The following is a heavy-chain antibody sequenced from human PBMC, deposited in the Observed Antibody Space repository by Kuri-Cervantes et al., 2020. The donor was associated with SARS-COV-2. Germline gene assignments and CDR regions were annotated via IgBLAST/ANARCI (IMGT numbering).Heavy chain of an antibody. CDR1: GFTFSIYG. CDR3: AKSPIVVVPAAIAY. J-gene: IGHJ4*02. V-gene: IGHV3-30*18. D-gene: IGHD2-2*01. Sequence: GESLKISCAASGFTFSIYGMHWVRQAPGKGLEWVAVISYDGSNKYYADSVKGQFTISRDNSKNTLYLQMNSLRAEDTAVYYCAKSPIVVVPAAIAYWGQGTLVTVSS. CDR2: ISYDGSNK.